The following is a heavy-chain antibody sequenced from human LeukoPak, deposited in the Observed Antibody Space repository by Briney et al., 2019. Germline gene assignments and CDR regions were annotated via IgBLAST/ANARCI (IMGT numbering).Heavy chain of an antibody. CDR3: ARDSCYYDSSGYYQYYFDY. D-gene: IGHD3-22*01. CDR2: ISVYNGNT. CDR1: GYTFTSYG. V-gene: IGHV1-18*01. J-gene: IGHJ4*02. Sequence: ASVKVSCKASGYTFTSYGISWVRQAPGQGLEWMGWISVYNGNTNYAQKFQGRVTKTTDTSTSTSYMELRSLRYDDTAVYYCARDSCYYDSSGYYQYYFDYWSQGTLVTVSS.